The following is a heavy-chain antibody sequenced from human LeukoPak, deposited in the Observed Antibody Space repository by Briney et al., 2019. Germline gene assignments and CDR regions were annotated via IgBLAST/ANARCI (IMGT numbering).Heavy chain of an antibody. V-gene: IGHV1-18*01. Sequence: ASVKVSCKASGYTFTSYGISWVRQAPGQGLEWMGWISAYNGNTNYAQKLQGRVTMTTDTSTSTAYMELRSLRSDDTAVYYCATDGIAGSSSWLFDYWGQGTLVTVSS. CDR1: GYTFTSYG. CDR2: ISAYNGNT. D-gene: IGHD6-13*01. J-gene: IGHJ4*02. CDR3: ATDGIAGSSSWLFDY.